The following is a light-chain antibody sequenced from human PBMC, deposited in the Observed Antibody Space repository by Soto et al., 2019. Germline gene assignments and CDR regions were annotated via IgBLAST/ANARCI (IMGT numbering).Light chain of an antibody. J-gene: IGLJ3*02. CDR2: SND. Sequence: QSVLTQAPSASGTPGQRVTISCSGSSSNIGSNTVTWYQQVPGTAPKLLIYSNDQRPSGVPDRFSGSKSGTSASLAIAGLQSEDEADYYCAAWDDSLNGWVFGGGTKRTVL. V-gene: IGLV1-44*01. CDR3: AAWDDSLNGWV. CDR1: SSNIGSNT.